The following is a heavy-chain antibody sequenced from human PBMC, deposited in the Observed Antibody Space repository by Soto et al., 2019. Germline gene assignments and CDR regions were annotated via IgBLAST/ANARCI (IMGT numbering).Heavy chain of an antibody. CDR2: IYYSGST. J-gene: IGHJ4*02. CDR1: GGSISSGGYY. CDR3: ARGGGCSSTSCYWNGSFDY. Sequence: QVQLQESGPGLVKPSQTLSLTCTVSGGSISSGGYYWSWIRQHPGKGLEWIGYIYYSGSTYYNPSLKSRVTISVDTSKNQFSLKLSSVTAADTAVYYCARGGGCSSTSCYWNGSFDYWGQGTLVTVSS. V-gene: IGHV4-31*03. D-gene: IGHD2-2*01.